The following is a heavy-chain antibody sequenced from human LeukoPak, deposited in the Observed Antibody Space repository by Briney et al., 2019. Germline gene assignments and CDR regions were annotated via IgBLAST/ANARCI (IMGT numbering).Heavy chain of an antibody. J-gene: IGHJ4*02. V-gene: IGHV3-48*04. CDR2: ISGRSGTI. CDR1: GFTFSIYM. CDR3: ARQYDVLTGYLFDY. Sequence: GGSLRLSCAASGFTFSIYMMNWVRQAPGKGREWVSCISGRSGTIYYADSVKGRFTVSRDNAKNSLYLQMNSLRAEDTALYYCARQYDVLTGYLFDYWGPGTLVTVSS. D-gene: IGHD3-9*01.